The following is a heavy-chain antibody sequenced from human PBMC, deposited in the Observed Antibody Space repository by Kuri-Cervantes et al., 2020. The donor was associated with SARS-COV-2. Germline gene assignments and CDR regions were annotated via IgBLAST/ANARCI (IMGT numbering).Heavy chain of an antibody. CDR3: ASAPSYCSGGSCYPLGE. Sequence: GGSLRLSCAASGFTFSSYGMHWVRQAPGKGLEWVAFMRYDGSNKYYADSVKGRFTISRDNAKNSLYLQMNSLRAEDTALYHCASAPSYCSGGSCYPLGEWGQGTLVTVSS. CDR1: GFTFSSYG. V-gene: IGHV3-30*02. J-gene: IGHJ4*02. D-gene: IGHD2-15*01. CDR2: MRYDGSNK.